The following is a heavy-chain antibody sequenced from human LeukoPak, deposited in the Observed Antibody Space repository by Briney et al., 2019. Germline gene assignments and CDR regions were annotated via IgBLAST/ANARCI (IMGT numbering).Heavy chain of an antibody. J-gene: IGHJ3*02. CDR2: IYHSGST. V-gene: IGHV4-30-2*01. D-gene: IGHD3-3*01. Sequence: PSQTLSLTCALSRGSISGGGYSSSWIRHPPGKGLEWIGYIYHSGSTYYNPSLKSRVTISVERSKNQFSLKLSSVTAADTAVYYCARQHHQNHDWAITIFGVVPYGGAFDIWGQGTMVTVSS. CDR3: ARQHHQNHDWAITIFGVVPYGGAFDI. CDR1: RGSISGGGYS.